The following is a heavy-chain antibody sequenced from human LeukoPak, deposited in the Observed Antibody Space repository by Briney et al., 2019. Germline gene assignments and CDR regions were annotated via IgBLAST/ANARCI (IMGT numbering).Heavy chain of an antibody. CDR1: GFTFSSYA. J-gene: IGHJ6*02. CDR3: AKWSRAVITNVRGMDV. D-gene: IGHD3-10*01. CDR2: ITSSGGST. Sequence: GGSLRLSCAASGFTFSSYAMSWVRQAPGKGLEWVSAITSSGGSTYYADSVKGRFTISRDNSKNTLYLQINSLRAEDTAVYYCAKWSRAVITNVRGMDVWGQGTTVTVSS. V-gene: IGHV3-23*01.